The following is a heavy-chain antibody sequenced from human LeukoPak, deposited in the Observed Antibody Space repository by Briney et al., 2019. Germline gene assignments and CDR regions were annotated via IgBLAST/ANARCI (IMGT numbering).Heavy chain of an antibody. J-gene: IGHJ4*02. D-gene: IGHD5-18*01. CDR1: GFTFSTYG. Sequence: PGGSLRLSCAASGFTFSTYGMHWVRQAPGKGLEWVSVIYSGAGTYYADSVKGRFTISRDNSKNTLYLQMNSLRAEDTAVYYCTRDRLQLWPHFFDYWGQGTLVTVSS. CDR3: TRDRLQLWPHFFDY. V-gene: IGHV3-66*01. CDR2: IYSGAGT.